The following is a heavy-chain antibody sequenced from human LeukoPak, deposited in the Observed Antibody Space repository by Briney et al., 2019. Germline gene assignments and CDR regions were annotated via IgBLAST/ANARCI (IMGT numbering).Heavy chain of an antibody. D-gene: IGHD4-23*01. CDR3: ARRVNMDV. J-gene: IGHJ6*02. V-gene: IGHV4-59*08. CDR1: GGSFTNYH. Sequence: SESLSLTCAVYGGSFTNYHWSWIRQPPGKGLEWIGFISNSGSTNYNPSLKSRVTMSVDTSKNQFSLKLSSVTAADTAVYYCARRVNMDVWGQGTTVTVSS. CDR2: ISNSGST.